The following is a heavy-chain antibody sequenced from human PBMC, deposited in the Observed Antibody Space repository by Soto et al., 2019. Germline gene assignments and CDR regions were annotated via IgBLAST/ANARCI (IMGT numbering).Heavy chain of an antibody. J-gene: IGHJ4*02. V-gene: IGHV3-73*01. CDR3: TRTYYDSTEYYPFDY. Sequence: GGSLRLSCAASGVTFSDSAMHWVRQASGKGLEWVGRIRSKANSYATAYAASVKGRFTISRDDSKNMAYLQMNSLKTEDTAVYYCTRTYYDSTEYYPFDYWGQGTLVTVSS. D-gene: IGHD3-22*01. CDR1: GVTFSDSA. CDR2: IRSKANSYAT.